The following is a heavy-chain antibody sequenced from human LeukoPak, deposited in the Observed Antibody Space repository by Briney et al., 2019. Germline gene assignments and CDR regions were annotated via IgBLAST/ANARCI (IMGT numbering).Heavy chain of an antibody. Sequence: ASMKVSCRASGYTFTSHYINWVRQTPGQRLEWMGISNPNSGSTDYAQKFRGRVILTRDTSTSTFYMELSSLGSEYTAVYYCARSEYYGSGSFDYWGQGTLVTVSS. V-gene: IGHV1-46*01. D-gene: IGHD3-10*01. CDR3: ARSEYYGSGSFDY. J-gene: IGHJ4*02. CDR2: SNPNSGST. CDR1: GYTFTSHY.